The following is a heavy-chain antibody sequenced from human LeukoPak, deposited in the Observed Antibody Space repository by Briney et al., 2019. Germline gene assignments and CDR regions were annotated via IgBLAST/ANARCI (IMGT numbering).Heavy chain of an antibody. D-gene: IGHD2-2*02. CDR2: IIPIFGTA. Sequence: SVKVSCKASGGTFSSYAISWVRQAPGQGLEWMGGIIPIFGTANYAQKFQGRVTITADESTSAAYMELSSLRSEDTAVYYCARDVWSSTSCHIGDEYYYGMDVWGQGTAVTVSS. J-gene: IGHJ6*02. CDR1: GGTFSSYA. V-gene: IGHV1-69*13. CDR3: ARDVWSSTSCHIGDEYYYGMDV.